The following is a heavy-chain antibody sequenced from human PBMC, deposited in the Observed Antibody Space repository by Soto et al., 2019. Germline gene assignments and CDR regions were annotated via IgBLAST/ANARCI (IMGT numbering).Heavy chain of an antibody. V-gene: IGHV5-51*01. CDR3: AAGDTTGPDDFDI. D-gene: IGHD1-1*01. CDR2: IFPGDSDT. CDR1: GYNFANYW. J-gene: IGHJ3*02. Sequence: GESLKISCKGSGYNFANYWIGWVRQMPGKGLEWMGMIFPGDSDTKNSPSLQGQITMSVDKSDSSAYLQWSSLKASDTAMYYCAAGDTTGPDDFDIWGQRTMVTVPS.